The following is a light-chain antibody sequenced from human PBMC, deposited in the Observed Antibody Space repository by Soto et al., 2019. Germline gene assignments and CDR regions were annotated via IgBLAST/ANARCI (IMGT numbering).Light chain of an antibody. Sequence: EIVMTQSPATLSVSPGERATLSCRASQSVSSNLAWYQQKPGQAPRLLVYGASTRPTGIPTRFSGSGSGTEFTLTISSLQSEHFAVYYCQQYNNWPLWTFGQGTKVEI. CDR1: QSVSSN. CDR3: QQYNNWPLWT. J-gene: IGKJ1*01. V-gene: IGKV3-15*01. CDR2: GAS.